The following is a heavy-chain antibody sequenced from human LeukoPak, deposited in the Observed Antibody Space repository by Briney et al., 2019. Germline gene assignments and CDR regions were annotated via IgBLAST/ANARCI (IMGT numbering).Heavy chain of an antibody. CDR1: GYTFTGYY. V-gene: IGHV1-2*02. CDR3: ARSRTEYYDFWSGYPGFDP. J-gene: IGHJ5*02. D-gene: IGHD3-3*01. CDR2: INPNSGGT. Sequence: ASVKVSCKASGYTFTGYYMHWVRQAPGQGLEWMGWINPNSGGTNYAQKFQGRVTITTDESTSTAYMELSSLRSEDTAVYYCARSRTEYYDFWSGYPGFDPWGQGTLVTVSS.